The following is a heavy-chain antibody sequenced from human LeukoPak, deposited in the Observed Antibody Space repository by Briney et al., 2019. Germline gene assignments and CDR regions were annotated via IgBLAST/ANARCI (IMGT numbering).Heavy chain of an antibody. J-gene: IGHJ4*02. CDR3: ARDTGIAVADPPDY. CDR1: GLTFRSYW. D-gene: IGHD6-19*01. V-gene: IGHV3-7*01. Sequence: GGSLRLSCAVSGLTFRSYWMTWVRQAPGKGLEWVANIKPDGREKYYVDSVKGRFTISRDNAKNSLYLQMNSLRAEDTAVYYCARDTGIAVADPPDYWGQGTLVTVSS. CDR2: IKPDGREK.